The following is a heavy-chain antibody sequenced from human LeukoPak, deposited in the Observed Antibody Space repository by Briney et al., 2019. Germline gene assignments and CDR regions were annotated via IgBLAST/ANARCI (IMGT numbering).Heavy chain of an antibody. Sequence: GGSLRLSCAASGFTVSSNYMSWVRQPAGKGLEWVSVLYSGGATFYADSVKGRFTVSRDTSKNTLYLQMNDLRADDTAVYYCTKLKGWYGEGFFDYWGQGTLVTVSS. CDR3: TKLKGWYGEGFFDY. V-gene: IGHV3-53*01. CDR1: GFTVSSNY. J-gene: IGHJ4*02. CDR2: LYSGGAT. D-gene: IGHD6-19*01.